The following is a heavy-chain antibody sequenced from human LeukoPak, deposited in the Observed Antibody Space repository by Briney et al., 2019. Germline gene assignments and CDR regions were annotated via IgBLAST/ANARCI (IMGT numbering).Heavy chain of an antibody. CDR1: QFTFSGHW. V-gene: IGHV3-7*01. Sequence: PGGSLRLSCAAPQFTFSGHWMNWVRQAPGKGPEWVAIIKQDGSEIRYVDSVKGRFTISRDNTKNVLYLQMNSLRAEDTAVYYCAGGSGWLPGYWGQGTLVTVSS. J-gene: IGHJ4*02. CDR2: IKQDGSEI. CDR3: AGGSGWLPGY. D-gene: IGHD6-19*01.